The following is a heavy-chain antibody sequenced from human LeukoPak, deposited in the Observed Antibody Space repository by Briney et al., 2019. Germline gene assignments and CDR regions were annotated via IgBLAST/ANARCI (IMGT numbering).Heavy chain of an antibody. Sequence: GESLKISCKGSGYSFSTYWIGWVRQMPGKGLEWMGIIYPGDSDTRYSPSFQGQVTISADESITTAYLLWSSLRASDTAVYYCARREGVGYYDTSGYYPFNYWGQGTLVTVSS. CDR2: IYPGDSDT. D-gene: IGHD3-22*01. CDR1: GYSFSTYW. J-gene: IGHJ4*02. CDR3: ARREGVGYYDTSGYYPFNY. V-gene: IGHV5-51*01.